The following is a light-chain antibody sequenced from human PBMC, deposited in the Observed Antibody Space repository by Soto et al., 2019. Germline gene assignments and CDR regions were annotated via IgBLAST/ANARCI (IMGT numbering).Light chain of an antibody. CDR3: QHYNSYPLT. J-gene: IGKJ1*01. V-gene: IGKV1-5*03. CDR1: QSISDW. Sequence: DIPMTQSPSTLSTSVGDRVTITSQASQSISDWLAWYQQKPGKAPKLLIYRASTLQSGVPSRFSGSGFGTEFTLTISSLQPDDFATYYCQHYNSYPLTFGQGTKVEIK. CDR2: RAS.